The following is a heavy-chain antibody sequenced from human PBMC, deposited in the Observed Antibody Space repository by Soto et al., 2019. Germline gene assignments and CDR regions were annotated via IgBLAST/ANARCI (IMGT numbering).Heavy chain of an antibody. CDR1: GFTFDDYA. V-gene: IGHV3-9*01. J-gene: IGHJ4*02. CDR3: AKGGYESSGSFDY. Sequence: GGSLRLSCAASGFTFDDYATHWVRQAPGKGLEWVSGISWNSGSIGYADSVKGLFTISRDNAKNSLYLKMSSVRAEESAWYYCAKGGYESSGSFDYWGQGTLVTVSS. CDR2: ISWNSGSI. D-gene: IGHD3-22*01.